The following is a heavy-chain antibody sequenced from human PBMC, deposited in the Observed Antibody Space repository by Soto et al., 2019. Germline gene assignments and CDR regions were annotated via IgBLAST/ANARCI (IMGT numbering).Heavy chain of an antibody. D-gene: IGHD6-13*01. CDR2: ISGSGGGT. CDR3: AKGXRGYSSSSGYYYYGMDV. V-gene: IGHV3-23*01. J-gene: IGHJ6*02. CDR1: GFTFSSYA. Sequence: GGSLRLSCSASGFTFSSYAMSWVRQAPGKGLEWVSAISGSGGGTYYADSVKGRFTISRDNSKNTLYLQMNSLRAEDTAVYYCAKGXRGYSSSSGYYYYGMDVWGQGTTVTVSS.